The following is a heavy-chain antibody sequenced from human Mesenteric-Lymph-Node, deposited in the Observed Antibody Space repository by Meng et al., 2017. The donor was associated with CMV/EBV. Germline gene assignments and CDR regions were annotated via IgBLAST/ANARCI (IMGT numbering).Heavy chain of an antibody. Sequence: SETLSLTCAVYGGSFSGYYWSWIRQPPGKGLEWIGYIYYSGSTNYNPSLKSRVTISVDTSKTHFSLKLHSVTAADTAVYYCARDPTTYYYYGLDVWGQGTTVTVSS. V-gene: IGHV4-59*01. CDR2: IYYSGST. CDR1: GGSFSGYY. J-gene: IGHJ6*02. CDR3: ARDPTTYYYYGLDV. D-gene: IGHD1-14*01.